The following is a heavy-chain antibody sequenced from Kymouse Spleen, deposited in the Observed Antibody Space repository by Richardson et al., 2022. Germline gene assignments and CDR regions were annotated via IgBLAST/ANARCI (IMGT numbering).Heavy chain of an antibody. CDR2: IWYDGSNK. CDR3: ARDEGTTVTYYFDY. CDR1: GFTFSSYG. V-gene: IGHV3-33*01. J-gene: IGHJ4*02. D-gene: IGHD4-11,IGHD4-11*01. Sequence: QVQLVESGGGVVQPGRSLRLSCAASGFTFSSYGMHWVRQAPGKGLEWVAVIWYDGSNKYYADSVKGRFTISRDNSKNTLYLQMNSLRAEDTAVYYCARDEGTTVTYYFDYWGQGTLVTVSS.